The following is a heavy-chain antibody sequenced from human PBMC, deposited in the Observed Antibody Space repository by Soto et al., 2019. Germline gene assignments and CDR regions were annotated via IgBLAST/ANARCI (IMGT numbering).Heavy chain of an antibody. Sequence: EVQLVESGGGLVQPGGSLILSCAASGFTFSTYHMNWVRQAPGKGLEWVSYIHSGGSRIYYAYSVKGRFTISRDNAKNSLYLEMITLRAGDTAVYYCARVGSTVTTNYHFAMDVCGQATTVTVSS. CDR1: GFTFSTYH. CDR2: IHSGGSRI. D-gene: IGHD4-17*01. V-gene: IGHV3-48*03. CDR3: ARVGSTVTTNYHFAMDV. J-gene: IGHJ6*02.